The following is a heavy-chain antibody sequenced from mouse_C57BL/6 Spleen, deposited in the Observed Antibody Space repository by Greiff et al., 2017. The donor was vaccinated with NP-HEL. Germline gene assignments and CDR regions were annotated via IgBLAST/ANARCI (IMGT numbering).Heavy chain of an antibody. J-gene: IGHJ2*01. CDR2: ISSGGDYI. CDR1: GFTFSSYA. CDR3: TRDEGSEGFFDY. V-gene: IGHV5-9-1*02. Sequence: EVKLVESGEGLVKPGGSLKLSCAASGFTFSSYAMSWVHQTPEKRLEWVAYISSGGDYIYYADTVKGRFTISRDNARNTLYLQMSSLKSEDTAMYYCTRDEGSEGFFDYWGQGTTLTVSS.